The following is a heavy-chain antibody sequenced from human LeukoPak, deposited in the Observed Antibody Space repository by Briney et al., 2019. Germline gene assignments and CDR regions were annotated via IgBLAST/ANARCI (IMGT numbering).Heavy chain of an antibody. D-gene: IGHD6-13*01. CDR1: GCTFSSYA. J-gene: IGHJ5*02. CDR3: ARDGGSSWYTNWFDP. V-gene: IGHV1-69*01. CDR2: IIPIFGTA. Sequence: ASVKVSCKASGCTFSSYAISWVRQAPGQGLEWMGGIIPIFGTANYAQKFQGRVTITADESTSTAYMELSSLRSEDTAVYYCARDGGSSWYTNWFDPWGQGTLVTVSS.